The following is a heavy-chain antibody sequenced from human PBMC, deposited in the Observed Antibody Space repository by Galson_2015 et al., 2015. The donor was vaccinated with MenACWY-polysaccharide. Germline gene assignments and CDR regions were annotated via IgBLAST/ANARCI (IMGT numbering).Heavy chain of an antibody. V-gene: IGHV3-11*01. J-gene: IGHJ6*02. Sequence: SLRLSCAASGFSLGAWHMSWIRQAPGKGLEELSYISKSGDSIYYGDSVKGRFDISRDNAKNSLYLQLNSLEVEDTAIYYCARGHYGLDVWGQGTTVTVSS. CDR1: GFSLGAWH. CDR3: ARGHYGLDV. CDR2: ISKSGDSI.